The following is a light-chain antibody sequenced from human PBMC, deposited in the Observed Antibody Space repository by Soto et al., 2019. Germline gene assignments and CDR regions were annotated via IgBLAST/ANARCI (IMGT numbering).Light chain of an antibody. CDR2: GAS. J-gene: IGKJ1*01. Sequence: DIQMTQSPSTLSASVGDRVTITCRASQSMSNLLAWYQQKPGKAPRLLIYGASSLESGVPSRFSGSGAGTEFTLTISSLQPDDFASYYCQQYRSYWTFGQGTKVDI. CDR3: QQYRSYWT. CDR1: QSMSNL. V-gene: IGKV1-5*01.